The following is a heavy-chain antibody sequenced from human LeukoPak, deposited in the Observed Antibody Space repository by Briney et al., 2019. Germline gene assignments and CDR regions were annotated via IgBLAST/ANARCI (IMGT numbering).Heavy chain of an antibody. CDR2: IYTSGST. J-gene: IGHJ4*02. V-gene: IGHV4-4*07. CDR3: ARAGGGLTYYYDSSGYSWDY. D-gene: IGHD3-22*01. CDR1: GGSISSYY. Sequence: SETLSLTCTVSGGSISSYYWSWIRQPAGKGREWIGRIYTSGSTNYNPSLKSRVTMSVDTSKNQFSLKLSSVTAADTAVYYCARAGGGLTYYYDSSGYSWDYWGQGTLVTVSS.